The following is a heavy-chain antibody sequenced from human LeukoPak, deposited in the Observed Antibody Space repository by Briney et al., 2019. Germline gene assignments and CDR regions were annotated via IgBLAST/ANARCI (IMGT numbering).Heavy chain of an antibody. V-gene: IGHV1-18*01. D-gene: IGHD6-13*01. CDR3: ARAAAAGTWHNFDY. CDR2: INANNGNT. CDR1: GYTFTNYG. J-gene: IGHJ4*02. Sequence: GASVKVSCKASGYTFTNYGITWVRQAPGQGLEWMGWINANNGNTNYAQNLQGRVTMTRDTSTSAAYMDLRSLRSDDTAVYYCARAAAAGTWHNFDYWGQGTLVTVSS.